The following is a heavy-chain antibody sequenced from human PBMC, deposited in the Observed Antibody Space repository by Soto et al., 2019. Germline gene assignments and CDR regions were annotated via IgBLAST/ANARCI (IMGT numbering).Heavy chain of an antibody. CDR2: IYWDDDK. J-gene: IGHJ4*02. Sequence: QITLKESGPTLVKPTQTLTLTCTFSGFSLSTSGVGVGWIRQPPGKALEWLALIYWDDDKRYSPSLKIRLTITKDTSKNQVVLTLTNMHPVDTATYYCAQHLTTVGYFDCWGQETLVTVSS. D-gene: IGHD4-17*01. CDR3: AQHLTTVGYFDC. V-gene: IGHV2-5*02. CDR1: GFSLSTSGVG.